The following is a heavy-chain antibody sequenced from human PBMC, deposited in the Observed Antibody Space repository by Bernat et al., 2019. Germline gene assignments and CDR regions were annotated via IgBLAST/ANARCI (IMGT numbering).Heavy chain of an antibody. D-gene: IGHD3-22*01. V-gene: IGHV3-33*01. CDR3: ARAYAPHCYDSSGPIDY. J-gene: IGHJ4*02. CDR2: IWYDGSNK. Sequence: VQLLESGGGLVQPGGSLRLSCAASGFTFSSYGMHWVRQAPGKGLEWVAVIWYDGSNKYYADSVKGRFTISRDNSKNTLYLQMNSLRAEDTAVYYCARAYAPHCYDSSGPIDYWGQGTLVTVSS. CDR1: GFTFSSYG.